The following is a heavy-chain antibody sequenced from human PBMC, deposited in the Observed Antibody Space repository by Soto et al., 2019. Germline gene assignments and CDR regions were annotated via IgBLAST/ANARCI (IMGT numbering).Heavy chain of an antibody. Sequence: DVQLVESGGGLIQPGESLRLSCAAFGLTISGKKYVAWLRQAPGKGLEWVSALYDVDGSFYADSVTGRFTTSSDSSKTTVYLQMNDLRPEDTDVYYCATWHEREHAFDVWGQGTTVTISS. V-gene: IGHV3-53*01. CDR3: ATWHEREHAFDV. CDR2: LYDVDGS. D-gene: IGHD1-1*01. J-gene: IGHJ3*01. CDR1: GLTISGKKY.